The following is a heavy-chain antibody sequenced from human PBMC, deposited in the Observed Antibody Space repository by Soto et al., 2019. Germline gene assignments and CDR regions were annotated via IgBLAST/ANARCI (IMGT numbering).Heavy chain of an antibody. CDR1: GFTFSSYA. Sequence: QVQLVESGGGVVQPGRSLRLSCAASGFTFSSYAMHWVRQAPGKGLEWVAVISYDGSNKYYADSVKGRFTISRDNSKNTLYLQMNSLRAEDTAVYYCARVGVEYSSPTYYFDYWGQGTLVTVSS. D-gene: IGHD6-6*01. CDR2: ISYDGSNK. V-gene: IGHV3-30-3*01. CDR3: ARVGVEYSSPTYYFDY. J-gene: IGHJ4*02.